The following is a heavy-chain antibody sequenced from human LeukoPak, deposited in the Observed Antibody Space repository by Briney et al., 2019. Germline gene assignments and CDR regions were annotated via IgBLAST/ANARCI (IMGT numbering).Heavy chain of an antibody. D-gene: IGHD3-3*01. J-gene: IGHJ4*02. CDR2: ISSSGSTI. Sequence: GGSLRLSCAASGFTFSDYYMSWIRQAPGKGLEWVSYISSSGSTIYYADSVKGRFTISRENAKNSLYLQMNSLRAEDTAVYYCARAARDDFWSGHDYWGQGTLVTVSS. V-gene: IGHV3-11*04. CDR1: GFTFSDYY. CDR3: ARAARDDFWSGHDY.